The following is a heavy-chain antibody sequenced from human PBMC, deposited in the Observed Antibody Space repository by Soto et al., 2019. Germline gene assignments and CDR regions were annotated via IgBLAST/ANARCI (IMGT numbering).Heavy chain of an antibody. CDR2: IYHSGST. CDR1: GGSISSGPYT. D-gene: IGHD3-10*01. V-gene: IGHV4-30-2*06. J-gene: IGHJ4*02. Sequence: SETLSLTCTVSGGSISSGPYTWSWIRQSPGKGLEWIGYIYHSGSTYYNPSFKSRVTISVDRSKNRFSLKLNSVTAADTAVYYCASLGVPSYYFDYWGQGTLVTVSS. CDR3: ASLGVPSYYFDY.